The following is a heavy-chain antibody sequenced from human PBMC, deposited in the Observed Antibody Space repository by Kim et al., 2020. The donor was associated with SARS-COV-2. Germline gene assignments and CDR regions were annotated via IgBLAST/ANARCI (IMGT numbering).Heavy chain of an antibody. CDR3: AKDLGLVPAAPDAFDI. Sequence: GGSLRLSCAASGFTFSSYAMSWVRQAPGKGLEWVSAISGSGGSTYYADSVKGRFTISRDNSKNTLYLQMNSLRAEDTAVYYCAKDLGLVPAAPDAFDIWGQGTMVTVSS. CDR2: ISGSGGST. D-gene: IGHD2-2*01. CDR1: GFTFSSYA. V-gene: IGHV3-23*01. J-gene: IGHJ3*02.